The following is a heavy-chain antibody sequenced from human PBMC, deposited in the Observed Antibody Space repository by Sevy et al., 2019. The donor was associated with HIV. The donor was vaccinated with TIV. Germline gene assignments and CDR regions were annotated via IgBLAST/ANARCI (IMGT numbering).Heavy chain of an antibody. CDR2: ISYDGNIE. J-gene: IGHJ4*02. Sequence: GGSLRLSCAASGFTFSTHAMHWVRQAPGKGLEWVAIISYDGNIEYYPDSVKGRLPISRDESKNTLYLQMDSLRSEDTAFYYCARDLGYESTGYLPLFDNWGQGTLVTVSS. V-gene: IGHV3-30-3*01. D-gene: IGHD3-22*01. CDR3: ARDLGYESTGYLPLFDN. CDR1: GFTFSTHA.